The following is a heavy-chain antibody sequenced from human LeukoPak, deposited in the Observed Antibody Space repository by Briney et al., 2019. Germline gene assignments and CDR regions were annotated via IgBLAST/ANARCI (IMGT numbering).Heavy chain of an antibody. J-gene: IGHJ4*02. D-gene: IGHD3-3*01. CDR3: GRGDRFWEGGNDY. CDR1: GFTFSSYS. CDR2: ISSSSSYI. Sequence: GGSLRLSCAASGFTFSSYSMNWVRQAPGKGLEWVSSISSSSSYIYYADSVKGRFTISRDNAKNSLYLQMNSLRAEDTAVYYWGRGDRFWEGGNDYGGQGPLVTVPS. V-gene: IGHV3-21*01.